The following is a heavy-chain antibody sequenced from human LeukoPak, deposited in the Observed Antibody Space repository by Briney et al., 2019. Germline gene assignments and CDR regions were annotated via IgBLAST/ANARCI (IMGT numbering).Heavy chain of an antibody. CDR2: IGTDGDT. D-gene: IGHD6-13*01. CDR1: GFTFSSYD. Sequence: GGSLRLSCAASGFTFSSYDMHWVRQAPGKGLEWVSAIGTDGDTYYPGSVKGRFTISRENAKNSLYLQMNSLRAGDTAVYYCARWDGSSWYSLDYWGQGTLVTVS. CDR3: ARWDGSSWYSLDY. J-gene: IGHJ4*02. V-gene: IGHV3-13*01.